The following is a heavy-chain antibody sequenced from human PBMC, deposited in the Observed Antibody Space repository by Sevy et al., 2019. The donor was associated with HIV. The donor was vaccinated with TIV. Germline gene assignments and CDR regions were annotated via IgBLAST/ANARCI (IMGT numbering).Heavy chain of an antibody. J-gene: IGHJ3*02. CDR1: RFTFSSYA. D-gene: IGHD1-1*01. CDR3: ARGMYNWNEEELSAFDI. CDR2: ISAGGST. V-gene: IGHV3-23*01. Sequence: GGSLRLSCAASRFTFSSYAMSWVRLAPGKGLEWVSAISAGGSTFYADFVKARFTISRDNSKNTLYLQMNSLRAEDTAVYYCARGMYNWNEEELSAFDIWGQGTMVTVSS.